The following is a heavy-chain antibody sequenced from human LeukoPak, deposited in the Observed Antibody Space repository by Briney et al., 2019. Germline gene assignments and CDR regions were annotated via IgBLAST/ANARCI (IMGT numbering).Heavy chain of an antibody. Sequence: ASVKVSCKASGGTFSSYAISWVRQAPGQGLEWMGWINPNSGGTNYAQKFQGRVTMTRDTSISTAYMELSRLRSDDTAVYYCARDLTLWVGAPDYWGQGTLVTVSS. J-gene: IGHJ4*02. D-gene: IGHD1-26*01. CDR1: GGTFSSYA. CDR3: ARDLTLWVGAPDY. V-gene: IGHV1-2*02. CDR2: INPNSGGT.